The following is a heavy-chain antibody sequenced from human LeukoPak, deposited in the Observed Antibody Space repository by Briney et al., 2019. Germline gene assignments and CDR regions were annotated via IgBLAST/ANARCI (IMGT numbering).Heavy chain of an antibody. CDR2: INHSGST. CDR1: GGSFSGYY. CDR3: ASSDYGDYHRNVDY. D-gene: IGHD4-17*01. J-gene: IGHJ4*02. Sequence: SSETLSLTCAVHGGSFSGYYWSWIRQPPGKGLEWIGEINHSGSTNYNPSLKSRVTISVDTTKNQFSLKLSSLTDADAAVYYCASSDYGDYHRNVDYWGQGTLVTVSS. V-gene: IGHV4-34*01.